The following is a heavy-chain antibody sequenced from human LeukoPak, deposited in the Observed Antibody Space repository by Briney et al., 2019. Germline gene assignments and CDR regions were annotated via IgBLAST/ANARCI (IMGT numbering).Heavy chain of an antibody. CDR3: ARGSCSGGSCYWSFDY. J-gene: IGHJ4*02. Sequence: PGGSLRLSCAASGFTFSSYGMHWVRQAPGKGLEWVAVISYDGSNKYYADSVKGRLTISRDNSKNTLYLQMNSLRAEDTAVYYCARGSCSGGSCYWSFDYWGQGTLVTVSS. CDR2: ISYDGSNK. V-gene: IGHV3-30-3*01. D-gene: IGHD2-15*01. CDR1: GFTFSSYG.